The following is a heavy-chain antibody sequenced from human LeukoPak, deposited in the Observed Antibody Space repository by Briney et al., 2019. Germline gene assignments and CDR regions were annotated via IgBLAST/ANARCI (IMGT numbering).Heavy chain of an antibody. CDR1: GFTFSNYW. V-gene: IGHV3-74*01. Sequence: PGGSLRLSCAASGFTFSNYWMHWVRQAPGEGLVWVSYINNDGSGTSYADSVKGRFTISRDNAKNTLYLQMNSLRAEDTAVYYCARDRPHNWFDPWGQGTLVTVSS. D-gene: IGHD6-6*01. CDR3: ARDRPHNWFDP. J-gene: IGHJ5*02. CDR2: INNDGSGT.